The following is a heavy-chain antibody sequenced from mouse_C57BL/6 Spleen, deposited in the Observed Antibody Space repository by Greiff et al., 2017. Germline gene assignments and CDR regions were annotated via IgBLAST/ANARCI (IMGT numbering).Heavy chain of an antibody. J-gene: IGHJ4*01. CDR1: GFTFRDYY. CDR2: INYDGSST. CDR3: ARVDYYGSSYVYAMDY. Sequence: EVKLMESEGGLVQPGSSMKLSCTASGFTFRDYYMAWVRQVPEKGLEWVANINYDGSSTYYLDSLKSRFIISRDNAKNILYLQMSSLKSEDTATYYCARVDYYGSSYVYAMDYWGQGTSVTVSS. D-gene: IGHD1-1*01. V-gene: IGHV5-16*01.